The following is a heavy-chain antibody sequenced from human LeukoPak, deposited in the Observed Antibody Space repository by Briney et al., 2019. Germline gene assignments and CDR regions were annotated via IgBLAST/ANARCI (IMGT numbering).Heavy chain of an antibody. CDR1: GYTFTVYY. V-gene: IGHV1-2*02. CDR3: ARARLAALSAMDV. J-gene: IGHJ6*02. CDR2: INPNSGGT. Sequence: GSVKVSCKASGYTFTVYYMHWVRQAPGQGLEWMGWINPNSGGTNYAQKFQGRVTMTRDTSISTAYMELSRLRSDDTAVYYCARARLAALSAMDVWGQGTTVTVSS. D-gene: IGHD6-19*01.